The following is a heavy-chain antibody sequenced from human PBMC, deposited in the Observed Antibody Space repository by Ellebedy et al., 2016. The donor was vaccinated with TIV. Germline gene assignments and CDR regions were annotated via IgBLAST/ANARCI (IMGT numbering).Heavy chain of an antibody. D-gene: IGHD6-19*01. J-gene: IGHJ4*02. V-gene: IGHV1-18*01. Sequence: AASVKVSCKASGYTFTNYGFTWVRQAPGQGLEWMGWISAYNGNTKYAQKLQGRVTMNTDTSTSAAYMEMRSLRSDDTAVYYCARDASTGWPGYWGQGTLVTVSS. CDR3: ARDASTGWPGY. CDR2: ISAYNGNT. CDR1: GYTFTNYG.